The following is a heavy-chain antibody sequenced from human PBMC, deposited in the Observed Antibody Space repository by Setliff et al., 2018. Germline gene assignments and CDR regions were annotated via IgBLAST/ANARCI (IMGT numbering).Heavy chain of an antibody. CDR3: ARMTGFSYMDV. V-gene: IGHV4-59*08. CDR1: PGSISRHY. CDR2: RHDNGER. Sequence: SETLSLTCTVSPGSISRHYWSWFRQAPGKGLEWIGYRHDNGERDYNPSLRSRVSISLDTSKSQFFLKLNSVTAADTAVYYCARMTGFSYMDVWGKGTPVTVSS. J-gene: IGHJ6*03. D-gene: IGHD3-3*01.